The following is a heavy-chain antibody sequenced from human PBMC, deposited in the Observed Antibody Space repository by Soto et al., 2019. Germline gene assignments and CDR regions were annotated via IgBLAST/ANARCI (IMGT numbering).Heavy chain of an antibody. CDR2: IYYSGST. Sequence: SETLSLTCTVSGGSISSSSYYWGWIRQPPGKGLEWIGSIYYSGSTYYNPSLKSRVTRSVDTSKNQFSLKRSSVTAADTAVYYCARQIGDIVLMVYAPHAFDIWGQGTMVTVSS. CDR1: GGSISSSSYY. D-gene: IGHD2-8*01. CDR3: ARQIGDIVLMVYAPHAFDI. V-gene: IGHV4-39*01. J-gene: IGHJ3*02.